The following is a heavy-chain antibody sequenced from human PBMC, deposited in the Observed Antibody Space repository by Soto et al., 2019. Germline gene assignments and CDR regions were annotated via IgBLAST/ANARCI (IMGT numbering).Heavy chain of an antibody. CDR1: GGSFSGYY. CDR2: INHSGST. CDR3: ASGFYCSGGSCYFSFDY. V-gene: IGHV4-34*01. Sequence: QVQLQHWGAGLLKPSETLSLTCAVYGGSFSGYYWSWIRQPPGKGLEWIGEINHSGSTNYNPSLKSRVTISVDTSKNQFSLKLSSVTAADTAVYYCASGFYCSGGSCYFSFDYWGQGTLVTVSS. D-gene: IGHD2-15*01. J-gene: IGHJ4*02.